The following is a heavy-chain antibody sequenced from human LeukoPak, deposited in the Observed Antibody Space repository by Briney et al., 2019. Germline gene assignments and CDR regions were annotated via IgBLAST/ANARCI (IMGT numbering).Heavy chain of an antibody. CDR1: GFTFSNYE. Sequence: GGSLRLSCTVSGFTFSNYEMNWVRQAPGKGLEWVSYISSSGSAKYDADSGKGRFTISRDNAESSLYLQMNSLRAEDTAVYYCARDGVRGVRDAFDIWGQGTRVTVSS. D-gene: IGHD3-10*01. V-gene: IGHV3-48*03. CDR3: ARDGVRGVRDAFDI. CDR2: ISSSGSAK. J-gene: IGHJ3*02.